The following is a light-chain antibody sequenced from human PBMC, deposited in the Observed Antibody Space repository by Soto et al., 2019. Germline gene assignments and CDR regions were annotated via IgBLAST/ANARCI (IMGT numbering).Light chain of an antibody. CDR3: QQSLTAQYT. CDR1: QSIHIY. Sequence: DIQMTQSPSSLSPYVGDRVTITCRASQSIHIYLNWYQQKPGKAPDLLIYAASSLQSGVPSRFSGSGSGTDFTLTITSLQPEDFAVYYCQQSLTAQYTFGQGTKLEIK. CDR2: AAS. J-gene: IGKJ2*01. V-gene: IGKV1-39*01.